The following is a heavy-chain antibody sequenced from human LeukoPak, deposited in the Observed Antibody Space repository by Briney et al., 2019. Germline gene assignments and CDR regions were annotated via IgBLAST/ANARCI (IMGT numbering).Heavy chain of an antibody. CDR2: IHYSGST. V-gene: IGHV4-59*01. Sequence: PSETLSLTCTVSGGSIGSYYWNWIRQPPGKGLEWIGYIHYSGSTNYNASLKSRVTISVDTSKNQFSLKLSSVTAADTAVYYCARDGVAGGFDYWGQGTLVTVSS. CDR3: ARDGVAGGFDY. CDR1: GGSIGSYY. J-gene: IGHJ4*02. D-gene: IGHD6-19*01.